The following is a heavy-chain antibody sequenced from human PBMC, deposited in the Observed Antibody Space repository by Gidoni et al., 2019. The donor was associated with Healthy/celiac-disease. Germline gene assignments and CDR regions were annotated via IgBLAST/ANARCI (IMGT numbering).Heavy chain of an antibody. CDR2: IYYSGST. V-gene: IGHV4-39*01. CDR3: ARHRGPCGGDCYNFFDY. D-gene: IGHD2-21*02. J-gene: IGHJ4*02. Sequence: QLQLQESGPGLVKPSETLSLNCTVSGGSISSSSYYWGWIRQPPGKGLEWIGRIYYSGSTYYHPSLTIRVTISVDTSTNQFSLKLSSVTAADTAVYYCARHRGPCGGDCYNFFDYWGQGTLVTVSS. CDR1: GGSISSSSYY.